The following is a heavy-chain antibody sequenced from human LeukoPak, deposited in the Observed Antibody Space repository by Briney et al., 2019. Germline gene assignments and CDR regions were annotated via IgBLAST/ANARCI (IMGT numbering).Heavy chain of an antibody. Sequence: TGGSLRLSCTASGFTFGDYAMSWVRQAPGKGLEWVGFIRSKAYGGTTEYAASVKGRFTISRDDSKSIAYLQMNSLKTEDTAVYYCTRDHRGRQPNWGQGTLVTVSS. CDR1: GFTFGDYA. J-gene: IGHJ4*02. CDR3: TRDHRGRQPN. V-gene: IGHV3-49*04. CDR2: IRSKAYGGTT. D-gene: IGHD5-18*01.